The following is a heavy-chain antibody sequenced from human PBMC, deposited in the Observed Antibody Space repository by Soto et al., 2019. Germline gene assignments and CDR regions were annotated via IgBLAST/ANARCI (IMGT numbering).Heavy chain of an antibody. CDR1: GGSISSSHW. V-gene: IGHV4-4*02. Sequence: QVQLQESGPGLVKPSGTLSLSCAVSGGSISSSHWWTWVRQPPGKGLEWIGEISHSGSTNYNPSPKSRVTISVDTSRNQFSLNLSSVTAADTAVYYCASSGGGEDYWGQGILVTVSS. D-gene: IGHD3-16*01. CDR2: ISHSGST. J-gene: IGHJ4*02. CDR3: ASSGGGEDY.